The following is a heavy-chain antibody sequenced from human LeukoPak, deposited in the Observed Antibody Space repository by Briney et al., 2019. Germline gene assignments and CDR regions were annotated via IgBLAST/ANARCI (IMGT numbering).Heavy chain of an antibody. CDR3: VRTVVGYYFDY. CDR2: VTSKGGST. D-gene: IGHD3-10*01. Sequence: GSLRLSCSGSGFTFSTYAMHWVRQAPGKGLEYVSAVTSKGGSTYYADSVKGRFTISRDNSKNTLYLQMSSLTTEDTAVYYCVRTVVGYYFDYWGQGTLVTVSS. CDR1: GFTFSTYA. V-gene: IGHV3-64D*09. J-gene: IGHJ4*02.